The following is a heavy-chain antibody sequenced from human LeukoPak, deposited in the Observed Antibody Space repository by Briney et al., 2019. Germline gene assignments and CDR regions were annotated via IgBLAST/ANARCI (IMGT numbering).Heavy chain of an antibody. CDR3: ARDSPRTVAVHWFDP. CDR1: GFTFSSYS. Sequence: GSLRLSCAASGFTFSSYSMNWVRQAPGKGLEWVSSISSSSSYIYYADSVKGRFTISRDNADNSLYLQMNSLRDEDTAVYYCARDSPRTVAVHWFDPWGQGTLVTVSS. D-gene: IGHD2-21*01. V-gene: IGHV3-21*01. CDR2: ISSSSSYI. J-gene: IGHJ5*02.